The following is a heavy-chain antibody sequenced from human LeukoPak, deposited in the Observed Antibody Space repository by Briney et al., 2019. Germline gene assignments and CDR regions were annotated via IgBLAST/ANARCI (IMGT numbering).Heavy chain of an antibody. CDR1: GGTFSSYA. CDR2: IIPIFGTA. D-gene: IGHD2-2*01. J-gene: IGHJ6*03. V-gene: IGHV1-69*05. CDR3: ARGAIVVVPAATPDYYYYMDV. Sequence: ASVKVSCKASGGTFSSYAISWVRQAPGQGLEWMGGIIPIFGTANYAQKFQGRVTITTDESTSTAYMELSSLRSEDTAVYYCARGAIVVVPAATPDYYYYMDVWGKGTTVTVSS.